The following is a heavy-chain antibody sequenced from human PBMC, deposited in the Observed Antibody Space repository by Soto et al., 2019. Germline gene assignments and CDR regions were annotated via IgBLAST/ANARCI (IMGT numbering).Heavy chain of an antibody. CDR2: ISYDGSNK. D-gene: IGHD3-10*01. J-gene: IGHJ5*02. Sequence: QVQLVESGGGVVQPGRSLRLSCAASGFTFSSYGMHWVRQAPGKGLEWVAVISYDGSNKYYADSVKGRFTISRDNSKNTLYLQMNSLRAEDTAVYYCAKEGGYYGSWPSWFDPWGQGTLVTVSS. V-gene: IGHV3-30*18. CDR3: AKEGGYYGSWPSWFDP. CDR1: GFTFSSYG.